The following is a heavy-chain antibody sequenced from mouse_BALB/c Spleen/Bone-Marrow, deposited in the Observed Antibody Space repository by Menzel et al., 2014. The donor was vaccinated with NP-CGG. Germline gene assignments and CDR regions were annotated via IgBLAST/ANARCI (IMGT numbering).Heavy chain of an antibody. CDR2: ISSGGGNT. D-gene: IGHD1-1*01. V-gene: IGHV5-9*03. CDR3: ARPAYYYGSNYAMDY. J-gene: IGHJ4*01. CDR1: GFTFSSYT. Sequence: EVMLVESGGGLVKPGGSLKLSCAASGFTFSSYTMSWVRQTPEKRLEWVATISSGGGNTYYPDSVKGRFAISRDNAKNNLYLQMSSLGSEDTALYYCARPAYYYGSNYAMDYWGQGTSVTVSS.